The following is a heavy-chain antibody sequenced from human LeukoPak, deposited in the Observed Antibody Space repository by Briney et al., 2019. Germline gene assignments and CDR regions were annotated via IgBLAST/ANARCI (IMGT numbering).Heavy chain of an antibody. CDR1: GGSISSSSYY. J-gene: IGHJ3*02. Sequence: SETLSLTCTVSGGSISSSSYYWGWIRQPPGKGLEWIGSIYYSGSTYYNPSLKSRVTISVDTSKTHFSLKLSSVTAADTAVYYCARRPIAVVVNDAFDIWGQGTMVTVSS. CDR2: IYYSGST. V-gene: IGHV4-39*01. D-gene: IGHD6-19*01. CDR3: ARRPIAVVVNDAFDI.